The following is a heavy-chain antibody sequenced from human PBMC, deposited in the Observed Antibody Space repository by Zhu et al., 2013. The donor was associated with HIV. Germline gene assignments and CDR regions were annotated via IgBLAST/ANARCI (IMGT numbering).Heavy chain of an antibody. V-gene: IGHV3-7*04. Sequence: EVQLVESGGGLVQPGGSLRLSCAASGFTFSSYWMSWVRQAPGKGLEWVANIKQDGSEKYYVDSVKGRFTISRDNAKNSLYLQMNSLRAEDTAVYYCARLSGSYVTGGFDYVGPGEPWSPSPQ. CDR1: GFTFSSYW. CDR2: IKQDGSEK. J-gene: IGHJ4*02. D-gene: IGHD1-26*01. CDR3: ARLSGSYVTGGFDY.